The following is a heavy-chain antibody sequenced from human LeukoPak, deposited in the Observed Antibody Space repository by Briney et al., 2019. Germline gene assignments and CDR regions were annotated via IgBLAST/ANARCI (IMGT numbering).Heavy chain of an antibody. D-gene: IGHD2-21*01. Sequence: PGGSLRLSCAASGFSVSGKFMSWVRQAPGKGLEWVSIIHYDGKIRYAGSVGGRFTIYRDDSENTLFHQMNSLRVDDTAVYFCASGDGYLQPYWGQGTLVTVSS. CDR3: ASGDGYLQPY. J-gene: IGHJ4*02. CDR2: IHYDGKI. CDR1: GFSVSGKF. V-gene: IGHV3-53*01.